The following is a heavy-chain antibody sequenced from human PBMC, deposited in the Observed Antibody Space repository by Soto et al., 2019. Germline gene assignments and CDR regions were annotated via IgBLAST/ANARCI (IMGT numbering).Heavy chain of an antibody. J-gene: IGHJ4*02. CDR1: GFTFSSYA. CDR3: AKDRQRGYYFDY. CDR2: ISDSGGST. Sequence: EVQLLESGGGLVQPGGSLRLSCAASGFTFSSYAMSWVRQAPGKGLEWVSGISDSGGSTYYADSVKGRFTISRDNSKNTLYLHLNSLRAEDTAVYYCAKDRQRGYYFDYWGQGTLVTVSS. V-gene: IGHV3-23*01. D-gene: IGHD6-25*01.